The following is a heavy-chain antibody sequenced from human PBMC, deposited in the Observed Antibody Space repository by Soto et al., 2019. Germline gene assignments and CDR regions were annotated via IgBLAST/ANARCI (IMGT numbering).Heavy chain of an antibody. CDR2: IYPGDSDT. CDR1: GYSFTSYW. Sequence: PVESLKISCKGSGYSFTSYWIGWVRQMPWKGLEWMGIIYPGDSDTRYSPSFQGQVTISADKSISTAYLQWSSLKASDTAMYYCARLGEVAALYYYGMDVWGQGTTVTVSS. D-gene: IGHD6-6*01. V-gene: IGHV5-51*01. J-gene: IGHJ6*02. CDR3: ARLGEVAALYYYGMDV.